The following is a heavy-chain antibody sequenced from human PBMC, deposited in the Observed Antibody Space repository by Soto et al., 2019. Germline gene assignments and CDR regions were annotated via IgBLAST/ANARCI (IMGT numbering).Heavy chain of an antibody. CDR1: GFTFSSYA. V-gene: IGHV3-23*01. Sequence: EVQLLESGGGLVQPGGSPRLSCAASGFTFSSYAMTWVRQAPGKGLEWVSSISGSGGSTFYADSVKGRFTISRNNSKNTVYLQMNSLRAEDTAVYYCAKHLGYGSSYGMDVWGQGTTVSVSS. D-gene: IGHD6-13*01. J-gene: IGHJ6*02. CDR3: AKHLGYGSSYGMDV. CDR2: ISGSGGST.